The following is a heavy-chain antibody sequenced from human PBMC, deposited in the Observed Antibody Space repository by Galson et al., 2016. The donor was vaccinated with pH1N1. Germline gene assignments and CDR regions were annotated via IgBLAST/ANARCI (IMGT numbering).Heavy chain of an antibody. Sequence: QSGAEVKKPGESLKISCKASGYRFTSYWIAWVRQVPGKGLEWVGVVNPGGSTIRYGPPFQGQVTISSEKSINTAYLQWISLKASDTATHYCARKYDFGDYRGNAFDIWGQGTMVIVSS. J-gene: IGHJ3*02. CDR3: ARKYDFGDYRGNAFDI. CDR1: GYRFTSYW. D-gene: IGHD4-17*01. V-gene: IGHV5-51*03. CDR2: VNPGGSTI.